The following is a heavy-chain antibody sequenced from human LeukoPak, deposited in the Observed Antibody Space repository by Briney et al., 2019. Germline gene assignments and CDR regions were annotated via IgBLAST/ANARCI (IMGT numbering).Heavy chain of an antibody. J-gene: IGHJ4*02. CDR3: ARDRAVAGQGFDC. CDR2: IYYSGST. V-gene: IGHV4-59*01. Sequence: SETLSLTCTVSGGSISSYYWSWIRQPPGKGLEWIGYIYYSGSTNYNPSLKSRVTISVDTSKNQFSLKLSSVTAADTAVYYCARDRAVAGQGFDCWGQGTLVTVSS. CDR1: GGSISSYY. D-gene: IGHD6-19*01.